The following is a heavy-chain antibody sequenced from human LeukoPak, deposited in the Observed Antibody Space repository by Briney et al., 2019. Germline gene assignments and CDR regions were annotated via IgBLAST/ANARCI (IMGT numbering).Heavy chain of an antibody. V-gene: IGHV4-31*03. CDR2: INHSGSI. D-gene: IGHD2-2*01. CDR3: ARDFPAARGRVYDY. Sequence: PSETLSLTCTVSGGSITSGDYYWTWIRQLPGKGLEWFRYINHSGSIYYNPSLKSRVTMSVDTSENLFSLKLSSVTAADTAVYYCARDFPAARGRVYDYWGKGTLVTVAS. CDR1: GGSITSGDYY. J-gene: IGHJ4*02.